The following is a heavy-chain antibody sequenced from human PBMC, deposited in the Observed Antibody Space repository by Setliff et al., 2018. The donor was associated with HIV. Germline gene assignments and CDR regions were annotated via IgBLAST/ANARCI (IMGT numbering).Heavy chain of an antibody. V-gene: IGHV4-30-4*08. CDR1: GGSISSGAYY. Sequence: SETLSLTCTVSGGSISSGAYYWTWIRQQPGKGLEWIGYIYHSGSTFYNPSLKSRVTTSVDTSKNQFSLKLRSVTAADTAVYYCARGYGHIVEVIASDAFDIWGQGIMVTVSS. CDR2: IYHSGST. D-gene: IGHD2-21*01. CDR3: ARGYGHIVEVIASDAFDI. J-gene: IGHJ3*02.